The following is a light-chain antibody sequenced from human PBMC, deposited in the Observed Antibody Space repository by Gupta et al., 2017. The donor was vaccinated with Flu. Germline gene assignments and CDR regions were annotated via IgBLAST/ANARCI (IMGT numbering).Light chain of an antibody. CDR2: HDS. CDR1: QLGYKY. J-gene: IGLJ1*01. Sequence: SFDLTQPPSVSVSPGQTASITCSGDQLGYKYTCWYQQKPGQSPVLLIYHDSKRPSGIPERFSGSNSGNTATLTISGTQAVDEADYYCQAWDSSTLYVFGTGTKVTVL. CDR3: QAWDSSTLYV. V-gene: IGLV3-1*01.